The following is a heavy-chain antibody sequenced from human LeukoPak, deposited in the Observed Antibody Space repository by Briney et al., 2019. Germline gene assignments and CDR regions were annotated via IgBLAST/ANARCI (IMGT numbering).Heavy chain of an antibody. D-gene: IGHD6-19*01. CDR3: ARGFRYSSGPSGY. Sequence: SETLSLTCAVYGGSFSGYYWCWIRQPPGKGLEWIGEINHSGSTNYNPSLKSRVTISVDTSKNQFSLKLSSVTAADTAVYYCARGFRYSSGPSGYWGQGTLVTVSS. V-gene: IGHV4-34*01. CDR1: GGSFSGYY. CDR2: INHSGST. J-gene: IGHJ4*02.